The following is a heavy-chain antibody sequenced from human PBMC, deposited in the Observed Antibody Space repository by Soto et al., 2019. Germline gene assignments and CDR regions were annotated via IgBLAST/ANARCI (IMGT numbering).Heavy chain of an antibody. CDR3: ARSQGSSTSLEIYYYYYYGMDV. CDR2: IIPIPGTA. J-gene: IGHJ6*02. CDR1: GGTFSSYA. Sequence: SVKVSCKASGGTFSSYAISWVRQAPGQGLEWMGGIIPIPGTANYAQKYQGRVTITADESTSTAYMELSSLRSEDTAVYYCARSQGSSTSLEIYYYYYYGMDVWGQGTTVTVSS. D-gene: IGHD2-2*01. V-gene: IGHV1-69*13.